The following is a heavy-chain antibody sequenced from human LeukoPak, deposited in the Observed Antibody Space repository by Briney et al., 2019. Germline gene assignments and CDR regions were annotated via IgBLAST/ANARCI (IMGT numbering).Heavy chain of an antibody. V-gene: IGHV4-30-4*01. Sequence: SQTLSLTCTVSGASISSGDYHWNWIRQPPGKGLEWIGFIHDSGSTYYNPSLKSRVSISRDMSKNQLSLMLSSVTAADTAVYYCARGFGAGNYYYGWFDPWGQGTLVTVSS. D-gene: IGHD3-10*01. J-gene: IGHJ5*02. CDR3: ARGFGAGNYYYGWFDP. CDR1: GASISSGDYH. CDR2: IHDSGST.